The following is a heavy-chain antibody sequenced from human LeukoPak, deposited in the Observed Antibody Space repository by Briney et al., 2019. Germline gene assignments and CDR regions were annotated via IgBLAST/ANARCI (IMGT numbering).Heavy chain of an antibody. D-gene: IGHD1-26*01. Sequence: TGGSLRLSCAASGFTFSTYWMHWVRQARGKGLVWVSRINSDGSSTIYADSVKGRFTISRDNAQNTLYLQMNSLRAEDTAVYYCARGGGSGNFDYWGQGTLVTVSS. J-gene: IGHJ4*02. CDR1: GFTFSTYW. CDR2: INSDGSST. CDR3: ARGGGSGNFDY. V-gene: IGHV3-74*01.